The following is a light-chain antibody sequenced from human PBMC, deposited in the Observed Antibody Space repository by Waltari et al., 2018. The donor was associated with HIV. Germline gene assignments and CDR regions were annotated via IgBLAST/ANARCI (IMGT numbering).Light chain of an antibody. CDR3: QHRSNRPL. V-gene: IGKV3-11*01. CDR2: DAS. Sequence: EIVLTQSPATLSLSPGERATLSCRASQSISSYLAWYQQQPGQAPRLLIFDASNRATGIAARFSGSGSGTDFTLTSSSLEPDDFAVYYCQHRSNRPLFGQGTRLEIK. J-gene: IGKJ5*01. CDR1: QSISSY.